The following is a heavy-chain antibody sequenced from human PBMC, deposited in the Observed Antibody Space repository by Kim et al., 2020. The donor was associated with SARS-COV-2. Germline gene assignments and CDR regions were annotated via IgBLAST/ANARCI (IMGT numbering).Heavy chain of an antibody. V-gene: IGHV3-23*01. Sequence: SADPGKGRFTVSRDNSKNTLYLQMSSLRAEDTAIYYCANPRQPDYWGQGTLVTVSS. J-gene: IGHJ4*02. D-gene: IGHD6-13*01. CDR3: ANPRQPDY.